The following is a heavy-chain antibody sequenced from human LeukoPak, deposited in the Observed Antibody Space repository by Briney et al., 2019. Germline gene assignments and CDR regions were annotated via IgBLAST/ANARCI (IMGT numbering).Heavy chain of an antibody. Sequence: PSETLSLTCTVSGGSFSSCSYYWGWLRQPPGMGLESFGYIYYSGITNYNPSLKSLVTISVDTSKNQFSLKLSSVTGAEPAVYYCARGLVDKAMANAYWGQGTLVTVSS. CDR1: GGSFSSCSYY. J-gene: IGHJ4*02. D-gene: IGHD5-18*01. CDR3: ARGLVDKAMANAY. V-gene: IGHV4-61*01. CDR2: IYYSGIT.